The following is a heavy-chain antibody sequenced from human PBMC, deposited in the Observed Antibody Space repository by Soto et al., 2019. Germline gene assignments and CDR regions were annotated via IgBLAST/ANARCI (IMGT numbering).Heavy chain of an antibody. CDR2: IYYSGST. J-gene: IGHJ4*02. D-gene: IGHD1-26*01. CDR3: ARDEAPQILSGSYFGVFNY. Sequence: PSETLSLTCAVSGGSISSGGYSWSWIRQPPGKGLEWIGYIYYSGSTNYADSVKGRFTISRDNSKNTLYLQMNSLRAEDTAVYYCARDEAPQILSGSYFGVFNYWGQGTLVTVSS. V-gene: IGHV4-61*08. CDR1: GGSISSGGYS.